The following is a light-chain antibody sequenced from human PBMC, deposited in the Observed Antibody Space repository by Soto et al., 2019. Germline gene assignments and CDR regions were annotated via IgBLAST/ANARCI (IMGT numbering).Light chain of an antibody. CDR1: QSVSSSH. J-gene: IGKJ1*01. Sequence: ELVLTQSPGTLSLSPGERATLSCRASQSVSSSHLAWNQQKPGQAPRLLIYSTSSRATGIPDRFSGSGSGTDFTLTISRLEPEDFAVYYCQRYGGFGQGTKVDIK. CDR2: STS. V-gene: IGKV3-20*01. CDR3: QRYGG.